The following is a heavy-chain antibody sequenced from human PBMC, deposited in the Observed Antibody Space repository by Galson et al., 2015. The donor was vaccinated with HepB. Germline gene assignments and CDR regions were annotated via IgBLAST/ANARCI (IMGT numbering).Heavy chain of an antibody. CDR2: MTWSGDSV. CDR1: GFTFDDYA. CDR3: AKGSGWLQSSHYFDS. Sequence: SLRLSCAASGFTFDDYAMHWVRLVSGKGLEWVSGMTWSGDSVGYADSVKGRFTISRDNAKKSLDLQMNSLRSEDTALYYCAKGSGWLQSSHYFDSWGQGTLVTVSS. V-gene: IGHV3-9*01. J-gene: IGHJ4*02. D-gene: IGHD5-24*01.